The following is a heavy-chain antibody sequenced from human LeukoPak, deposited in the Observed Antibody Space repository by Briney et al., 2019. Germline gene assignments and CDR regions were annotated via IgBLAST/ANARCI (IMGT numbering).Heavy chain of an antibody. CDR3: ASLNISPYSTFDY. V-gene: IGHV4-59*01. CDR1: GGSISSYY. Sequence: SETLSLTCTVSGGSISSYYWSWIRQPPGKGLEWIGYIYYSGSTNYNPSLKSRVTISVDTSKNQFSLKLSSVTAADTAVYYCASLNISPYSTFDYWGQGTLVTVSS. CDR2: IYYSGST. D-gene: IGHD2-15*01. J-gene: IGHJ4*02.